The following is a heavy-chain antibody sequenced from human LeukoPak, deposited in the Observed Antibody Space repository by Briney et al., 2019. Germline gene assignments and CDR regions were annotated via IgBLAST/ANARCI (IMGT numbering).Heavy chain of an antibody. Sequence: SQTLSLTCAVSGGSISSGGYSWSWIRQPPGKGLERIGYIYHSGSTYYNPSLKSRVTISVDRSKNQFSLKLSSVTAADTAVYYCASVLMVYATFDYWGQGTLVTVSS. D-gene: IGHD2-8*01. CDR1: GGSISSGGYS. CDR2: IYHSGST. J-gene: IGHJ4*02. CDR3: ASVLMVYATFDY. V-gene: IGHV4-30-2*01.